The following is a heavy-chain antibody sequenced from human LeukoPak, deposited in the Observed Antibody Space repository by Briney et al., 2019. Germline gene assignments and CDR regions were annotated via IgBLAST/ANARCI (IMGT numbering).Heavy chain of an antibody. CDR1: GGSISSGDYY. CDR3: AREPPPYGSGSYYYFDY. Sequence: PSETLSLTCTVSGGSISSGDYYWSWIRQPPGKGLEWIGYIYYSGSTYYNPSLKSRVTISVDTSKNQFSLKLSSVTAADTAVYYCAREPPPYGSGSYYYFDYWGQGTLVTVSS. J-gene: IGHJ4*02. D-gene: IGHD3-10*01. V-gene: IGHV4-30-4*01. CDR2: IYYSGST.